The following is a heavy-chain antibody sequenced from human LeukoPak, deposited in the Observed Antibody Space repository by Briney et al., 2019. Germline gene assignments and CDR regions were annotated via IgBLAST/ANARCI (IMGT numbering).Heavy chain of an antibody. D-gene: IGHD5-18*01. CDR3: ARGGSVYSYGNIDS. V-gene: IGHV3-7*01. CDR2: INQDGSET. Sequence: GGSLRLSCAASGFTFSNYWMNWVRQAPGKGLEWVANINQDGSETYYVDSVKGRFTISRDNAKKSLYLQMNSLRDEDTAVYYCARGGSVYSYGNIDSWGQGILVTVSS. J-gene: IGHJ4*02. CDR1: GFTFSNYW.